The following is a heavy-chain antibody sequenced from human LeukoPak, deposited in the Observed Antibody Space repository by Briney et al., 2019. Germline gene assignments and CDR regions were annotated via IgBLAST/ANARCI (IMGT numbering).Heavy chain of an antibody. CDR2: ISGSGGST. Sequence: GGSLRLSCAASGFTFSSYAMSWVRQAPGKGLEWVSAISGSGGSTYYADSVKGRFTISRDNSKNTLYLQMNSLRAEDTAVYYCAKDYMVRGVISFSSLDYWGQGTLVTVSS. CDR1: GFTFSSYA. V-gene: IGHV3-23*01. J-gene: IGHJ4*02. CDR3: AKDYMVRGVISFSSLDY. D-gene: IGHD3-10*01.